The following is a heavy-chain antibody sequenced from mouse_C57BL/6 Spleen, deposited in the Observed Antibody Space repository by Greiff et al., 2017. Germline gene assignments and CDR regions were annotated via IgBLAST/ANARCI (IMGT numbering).Heavy chain of an antibody. Sequence: QVQLQQPGAELVMPGASVKLSCKASGYTFTSYWMHWVKQRPGQGLEWIGEIDPSDSYTNYNQKFKGKSTLTVDKSSSTAYMQLSSLTSEDSAVYYCARHGDYDDYAMDYWGQGTSVTVSS. V-gene: IGHV1-69*01. CDR3: ARHGDYDDYAMDY. D-gene: IGHD2-4*01. CDR2: IDPSDSYT. J-gene: IGHJ4*01. CDR1: GYTFTSYW.